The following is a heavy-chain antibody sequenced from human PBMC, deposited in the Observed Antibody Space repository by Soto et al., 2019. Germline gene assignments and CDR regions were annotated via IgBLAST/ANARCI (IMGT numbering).Heavy chain of an antibody. J-gene: IGHJ6*02. CDR1: GFTFSSYA. V-gene: IGHV3-23*01. CDR2: ISGSGGST. CDR3: ARNSYGGYYYYGMDV. Sequence: EVQLLESGGGLVQPGGSLRLYCAASGFTFSSYAMSWVRQAPGKGLEWVSAISGSGGSTYYADSVKGRFTISRDNSKNTLYLQMNSLRAEDTAVYYCARNSYGGYYYYGMDVWGQGTTVTVSS. D-gene: IGHD5-18*01.